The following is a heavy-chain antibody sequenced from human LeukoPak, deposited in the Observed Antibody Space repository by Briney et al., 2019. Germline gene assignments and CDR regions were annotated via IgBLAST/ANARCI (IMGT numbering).Heavy chain of an antibody. V-gene: IGHV3-7*01. D-gene: IGHD1-1*01. Sequence: PGGSLRLSCAASGFTFSNYWMIWVRQAPGKGLEWVANIKQDGSEENYVDSVKGRFAISRDNAKNLLYLQMNSLRAGDTAIYYCAVSIQLPDWGQGTLVTVSS. CDR3: AVSIQLPD. J-gene: IGHJ4*02. CDR2: IKQDGSEE. CDR1: GFTFSNYW.